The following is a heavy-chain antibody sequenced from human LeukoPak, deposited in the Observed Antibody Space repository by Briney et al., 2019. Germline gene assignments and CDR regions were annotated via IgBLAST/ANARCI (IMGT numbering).Heavy chain of an antibody. CDR3: ARAPSDYVWGSYRSYYFDY. CDR2: IYYSGST. Sequence: SETLSLTCTVPGGSISSGSYYWSWIRQPPGKGLEWIGYIYYSGSTNYNPSLKSRVTISVDTSKNQFSLKLSSVTAADTAVYYCARAPSDYVWGSYRSYYFDYWGQGTLVTVSS. CDR1: GGSISSGSYY. J-gene: IGHJ4*02. V-gene: IGHV4-61*01. D-gene: IGHD3-16*02.